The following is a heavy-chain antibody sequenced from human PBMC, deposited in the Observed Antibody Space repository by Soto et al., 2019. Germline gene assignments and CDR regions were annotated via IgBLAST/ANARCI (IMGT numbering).Heavy chain of an antibody. V-gene: IGHV1-8*01. J-gene: IGHJ3*02. CDR1: GYTFTSYD. Sequence: ASVKVSCKASGYTFTSYDINWVRQATGQGLEWMGWMNPNSGNTGYAQKFQGGVTMTRNTSISTAYMELSSLRSEDTAVYYCARGYDSSGFTIVDAFDIWGQGTMVTV. D-gene: IGHD3-22*01. CDR3: ARGYDSSGFTIVDAFDI. CDR2: MNPNSGNT.